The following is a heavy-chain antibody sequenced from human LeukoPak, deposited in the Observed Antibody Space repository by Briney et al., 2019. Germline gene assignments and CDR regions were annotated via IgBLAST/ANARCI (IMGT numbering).Heavy chain of an antibody. CDR2: IIPIVGIK. J-gene: IGHJ5*02. CDR3: ARERCSASTTCYSGGWFDT. D-gene: IGHD2-15*01. V-gene: IGHV1-69*04. CDR1: GDTFSSYA. Sequence: ASVKVSCKASGDTFSSYAINWVRQAPGQGLEWMGRIIPIVGIKNYAQRFQGRVTITADESTNTAYMELTSLRSEDTAVYFCARERCSASTTCYSGGWFDTWGQGTLITVSS.